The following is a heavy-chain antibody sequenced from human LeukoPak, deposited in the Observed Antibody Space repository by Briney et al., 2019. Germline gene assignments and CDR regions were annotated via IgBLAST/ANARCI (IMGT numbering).Heavy chain of an antibody. J-gene: IGHJ4*02. Sequence: GGSLRLSCAASGFTFSDYYMSWIRQAPGKGLEWVSYISSSGSTIYYADSVKGRFTISRDNSKNTLYLQMNSLRAEDTAVYYCAKDQGYSSGRNDYWGQGTLVTVSS. CDR2: ISSSGSTI. CDR1: GFTFSDYY. V-gene: IGHV3-11*01. CDR3: AKDQGYSSGRNDY. D-gene: IGHD6-19*01.